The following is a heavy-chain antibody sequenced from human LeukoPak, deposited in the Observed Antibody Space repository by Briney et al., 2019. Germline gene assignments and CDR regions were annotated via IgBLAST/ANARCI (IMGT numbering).Heavy chain of an antibody. Sequence: GGSLRLSCAASGFTFDDYAMHWVRQAPGKGLEWVSGISWNSGSIGYADSVKGRFTISRDNAKNSLYLQMNSLRAEDMALYYCAKSYGSAGEMPLNAFDTWGQGTMVTVSS. CDR1: GFTFDDYA. CDR2: ISWNSGSI. D-gene: IGHD1-26*01. CDR3: AKSYGSAGEMPLNAFDT. V-gene: IGHV3-9*03. J-gene: IGHJ3*02.